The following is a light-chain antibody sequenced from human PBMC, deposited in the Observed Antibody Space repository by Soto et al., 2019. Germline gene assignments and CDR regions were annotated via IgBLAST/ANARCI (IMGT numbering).Light chain of an antibody. Sequence: DIQMTQSPSSLSASVGDRVTITCRASEDISVYLAWYQQKPGKVPKLLIYSASTLQSGVPSRFSGSGSGTAFTLTISSLQTEDVATYYCQKFNTAPLTVGQGTRLEIK. CDR3: QKFNTAPLT. CDR1: EDISVY. J-gene: IGKJ5*01. CDR2: SAS. V-gene: IGKV1-27*01.